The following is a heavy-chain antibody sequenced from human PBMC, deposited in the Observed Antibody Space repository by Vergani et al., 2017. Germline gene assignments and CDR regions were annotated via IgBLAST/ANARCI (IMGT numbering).Heavy chain of an antibody. V-gene: IGHV3-74*03. CDR2: IKSDGSIT. Sequence: DVHLAESGGGFFQPGGSLRLSCSASGFSFNSYWMHWVRQAPGKGLLWVSRIKSDGSITAYADSVKGRFTISRNNAQNTLYLQMDMLRVDDTGVYYCARARCSETCYMSNWLDSWGQGTLVTVSS. CDR1: GFSFNSYW. J-gene: IGHJ5*01. CDR3: ARARCSETCYMSNWLDS. D-gene: IGHD2-15*01.